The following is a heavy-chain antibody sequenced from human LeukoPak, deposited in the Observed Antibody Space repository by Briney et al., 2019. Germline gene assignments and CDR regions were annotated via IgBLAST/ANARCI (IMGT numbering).Heavy chain of an antibody. Sequence: PSETLSLTCTVSGGSISSYYWSWIRQPAGKGLEWIGRIYSSGSTNYNPSLKSRVIMSVDTSKNHFSLKLTSVNAADTAVYFCAREPNYSGRYLPDYWGQGTLVTVSS. D-gene: IGHD1-26*01. CDR2: IYSSGST. CDR1: GGSISSYY. V-gene: IGHV4-4*07. J-gene: IGHJ4*02. CDR3: AREPNYSGRYLPDY.